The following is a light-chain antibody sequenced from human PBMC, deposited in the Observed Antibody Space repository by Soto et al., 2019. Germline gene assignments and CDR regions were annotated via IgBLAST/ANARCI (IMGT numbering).Light chain of an antibody. Sequence: DIPLTQSPSFLSASVGDRVTITCRASQGINIFLAWFQQKPGKAPNLLISAASTLQGGVPSRFSGSGSETEFTLTITSLQPEDSATYYCQQRNSYPRTFGQGTKVEIK. CDR2: AAS. CDR1: QGINIF. CDR3: QQRNSYPRT. V-gene: IGKV1-9*01. J-gene: IGKJ2*01.